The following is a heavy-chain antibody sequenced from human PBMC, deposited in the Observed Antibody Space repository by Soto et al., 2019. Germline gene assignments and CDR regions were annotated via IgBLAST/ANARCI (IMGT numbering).Heavy chain of an antibody. CDR1: GFSLSNARMG. Sequence: QVTLKESGPVLVKPTETLTLTCTVSGFSLSNARMGVSWIRQPPGKALEWLAHIFSNDEKSYSTSLKSRLTISKDTSKSQVVLTMTNMDPVDTATYYCARINPPTTVVEYYFDYWGQGTLVTVSS. J-gene: IGHJ4*02. CDR3: ARINPPTTVVEYYFDY. D-gene: IGHD4-17*01. CDR2: IFSNDEK. V-gene: IGHV2-26*01.